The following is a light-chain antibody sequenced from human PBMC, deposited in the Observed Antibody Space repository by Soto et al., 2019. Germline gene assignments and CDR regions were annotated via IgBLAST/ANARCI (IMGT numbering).Light chain of an antibody. Sequence: DIQMTQSPSSLSASVGDRVTITCRASPSISYFLSWYQQKPGQAPKLLIYAASSLQSGVPSRFSGSGSGTDFTLTISSLQPEDFATYDCQQAHGTFGQGTRLDIK. J-gene: IGKJ5*01. CDR3: QQAHGT. CDR2: AAS. V-gene: IGKV1-39*01. CDR1: PSISYF.